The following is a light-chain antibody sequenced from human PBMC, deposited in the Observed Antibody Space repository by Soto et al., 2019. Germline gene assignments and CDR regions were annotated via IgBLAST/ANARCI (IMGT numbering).Light chain of an antibody. CDR3: QQYGASPLT. CDR2: RAS. Sequence: EIVLTQSPGTLSLSPEDRATLSCRASQSVSSDYVAWYQQKPGQTPNVLIYRASIRATGIPDRFSGSGSGTDFTLTISRLEPEDFAVYYCQQYGASPLTFGGGTKVEIK. CDR1: QSVSSDY. J-gene: IGKJ4*01. V-gene: IGKV3-20*01.